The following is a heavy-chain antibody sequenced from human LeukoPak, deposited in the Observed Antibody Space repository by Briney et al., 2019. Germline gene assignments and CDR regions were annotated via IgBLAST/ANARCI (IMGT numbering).Heavy chain of an antibody. Sequence: ASVKVSCKASGYTFTSYGINWVRQAPGQGLEWMGWISAYNGDTNYAQKFQGRVTMTRDTSISTAYMELSRLRSDDTAVYYCARDLGRDIETFVYWGQGTLVTASS. CDR3: ARDLGRDIETFVY. V-gene: IGHV1-18*01. CDR2: ISAYNGDT. J-gene: IGHJ4*02. CDR1: GYTFTSYG. D-gene: IGHD2/OR15-2a*01.